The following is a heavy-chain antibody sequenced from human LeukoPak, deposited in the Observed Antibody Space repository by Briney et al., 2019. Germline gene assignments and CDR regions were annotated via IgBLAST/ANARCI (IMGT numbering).Heavy chain of an antibody. V-gene: IGHV3-30-3*01. D-gene: IGHD1-14*01. CDR3: ARRVPGGNQAFDT. CDR1: GFTFSSYA. J-gene: IGHJ3*02. CDR2: ISYDGSNK. Sequence: GRSLRLSCAASGFTFSSYAMHWVRQAPGKGLEWVAVISYDGSNKYYADSVKGRFTISRDNSKNTLYLQMNSLRAEDTAVYYCARRVPGGNQAFDTWGQGTMVTVSS.